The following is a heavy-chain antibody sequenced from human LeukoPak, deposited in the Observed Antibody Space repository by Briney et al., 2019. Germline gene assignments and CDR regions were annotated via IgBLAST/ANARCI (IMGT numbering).Heavy chain of an antibody. CDR3: AIRFGGSGWYFDY. CDR1: GYSFTSYW. V-gene: IGHV5-51*01. CDR2: IYPGDSDP. J-gene: IGHJ4*02. Sequence: RGESLKISCKGSGYSFTSYWIGWVRQMPGKGLEWMGIIYPGDSDPRYNPSFQGQGTTSADKANSTAYLQWSSLKAANTAKYYCAIRFGGSGWYFDYWGQGTLVTVSS. D-gene: IGHD6-19*01.